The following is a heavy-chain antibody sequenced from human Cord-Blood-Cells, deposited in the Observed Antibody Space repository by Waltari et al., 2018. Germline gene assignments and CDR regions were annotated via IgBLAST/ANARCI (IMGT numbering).Heavy chain of an antibody. V-gene: IGHV4-38-2*01. J-gene: IGHJ6*02. Sequence: QVQLQESGPGLVKPSETLSLPCAVSGYSISSGYYWGWIRQPPGKGLEWIGSIYHSGSTYYNPSLKSRVTISVDTSKNQFSLKLSSVTAADTAVYYCARGGIAAAGTYYYYGMDVWGQGTTVTVSS. CDR3: ARGGIAAAGTYYYYGMDV. D-gene: IGHD6-13*01. CDR2: IYHSGST. CDR1: GYSISSGYY.